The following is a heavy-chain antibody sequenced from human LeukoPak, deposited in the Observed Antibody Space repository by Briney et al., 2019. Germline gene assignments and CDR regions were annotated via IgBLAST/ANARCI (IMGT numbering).Heavy chain of an antibody. CDR2: IYPGDSDT. D-gene: IGHD4-17*01. CDR1: GYSFATYW. J-gene: IGHJ4*02. CDR3: ARYIDYGDSRRYFDY. V-gene: IGHV5-51*01. Sequence: GESLKISCKGSGYSFATYWIGWVRQMPGKGLEWMGIIYPGDSDTTYSPSFQGQVTISVDKSVSTAFLQWSSLKASDSATYYCARYIDYGDSRRYFDYWGQGTLVTVSA.